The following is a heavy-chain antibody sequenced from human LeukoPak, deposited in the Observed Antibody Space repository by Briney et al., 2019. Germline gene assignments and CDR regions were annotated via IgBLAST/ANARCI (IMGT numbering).Heavy chain of an antibody. Sequence: SETLSLTCAVYGGSFSGYYWSWIRKPPGKGLEWIGEINHSGSTNYNPSLKSRVTISVDTSKNQFSLKLSSVTAADTAVYYCARGGSSPPGVWFDPWGQGTLVTVSS. CDR1: GGSFSGYY. CDR2: INHSGST. D-gene: IGHD6-13*01. V-gene: IGHV4-34*01. J-gene: IGHJ5*02. CDR3: ARGGSSPPGVWFDP.